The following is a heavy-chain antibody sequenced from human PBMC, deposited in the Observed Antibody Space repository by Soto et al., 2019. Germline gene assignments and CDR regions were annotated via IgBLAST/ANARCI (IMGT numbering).Heavy chain of an antibody. CDR3: ARGDYGGNFNY. V-gene: IGHV4-30-2*01. D-gene: IGHD4-17*01. CDR1: GGSISSGGYS. CDR2: IYHSGST. Sequence: PSETLSLTCAVSGGSISSGGYSWSWIRQPPGKGLEWIGYIYHSGSTYYNPSLKSRVTISVDRSKNQFSLKLSSLTAADTAVYYCARGDYGGNFNYWGQGTLVTVSS. J-gene: IGHJ4*02.